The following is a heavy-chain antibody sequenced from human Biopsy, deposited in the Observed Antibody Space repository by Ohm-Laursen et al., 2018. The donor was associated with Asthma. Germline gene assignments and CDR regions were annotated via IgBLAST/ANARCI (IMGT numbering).Heavy chain of an antibody. V-gene: IGHV3-30*18. D-gene: IGHD5-12*01. CDR2: ISYDGNHK. Sequence: SLRLSCAAPGFVFSQARMHWVRQAPGKGLEWVAVISYDGNHKFYEDSVKGRFTISRDNSKNTLYLQMNSLRTEDTAVDYCAKRRGYSGHDNDYWGQGTLVIVSS. CDR3: AKRRGYSGHDNDY. CDR1: GFVFSQAR. J-gene: IGHJ4*02.